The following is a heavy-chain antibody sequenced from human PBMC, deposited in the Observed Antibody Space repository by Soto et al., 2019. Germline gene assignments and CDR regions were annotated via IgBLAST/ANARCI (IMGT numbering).Heavy chain of an antibody. CDR2: IRGNGSGT. CDR1: GFTFSSYA. Sequence: GGSLRLSCADAGFTFSSYAMRWVCQAPGKGLEWVSDIRGNGSGTYYVDSVKGRFTISRDNAKNTLYLQMNSLRAEDTAVYYCAREATYCISTSCYYYYYYGMDVWGQGTTVTVPS. D-gene: IGHD2-2*01. V-gene: IGHV3-23*01. J-gene: IGHJ6*02. CDR3: AREATYCISTSCYYYYYYGMDV.